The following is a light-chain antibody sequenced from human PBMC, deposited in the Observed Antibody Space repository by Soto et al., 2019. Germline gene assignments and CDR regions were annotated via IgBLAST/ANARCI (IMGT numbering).Light chain of an antibody. V-gene: IGKV3-20*01. J-gene: IGKJ2*01. Sequence: VLTQSPGTLSLSPGERATLSCRADQSVSSGYLAWYQQKPGQAPRLLIYATYTSATGIPDRFSGSGSGTDFTLTISRLLPEDFALYYCQQYGPSPLYTFGQGTKLEIK. CDR3: QQYGPSPLYT. CDR2: ATY. CDR1: QSVSSGY.